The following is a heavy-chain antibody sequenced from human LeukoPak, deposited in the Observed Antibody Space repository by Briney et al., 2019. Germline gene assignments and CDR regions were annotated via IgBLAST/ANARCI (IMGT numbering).Heavy chain of an antibody. D-gene: IGHD4-23*01. CDR2: IYYSGST. Sequence: PSETLSLTCTVSGGSISSGGYYWSWIRQHPGKGLEWIGSIYYSGSTNYNPSLQGRVTISLDTSRNQFSLKLSSVTAADTAVYYCASGGNDPLFDYWGQGTLVTVSS. J-gene: IGHJ4*02. CDR3: ASGGNDPLFDY. CDR1: GGSISSGGYY. V-gene: IGHV4-31*03.